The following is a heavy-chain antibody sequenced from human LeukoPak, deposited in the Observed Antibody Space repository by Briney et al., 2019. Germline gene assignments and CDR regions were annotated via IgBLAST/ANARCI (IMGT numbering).Heavy chain of an antibody. V-gene: IGHV4-4*07. D-gene: IGHD1-26*01. J-gene: IGHJ6*03. Sequence: SETLSLTCTVSGGSISSYYWSWIRQPAGKGLEWIGRIYTSGSTNYNPSLKSRVTMSVDTSKNQFSLKLSSVTAADTVVYYCAREEGARSIIYYYYYMDVWGKGTTVTVSS. CDR3: AREEGARSIIYYYYYMDV. CDR1: GGSISSYY. CDR2: IYTSGST.